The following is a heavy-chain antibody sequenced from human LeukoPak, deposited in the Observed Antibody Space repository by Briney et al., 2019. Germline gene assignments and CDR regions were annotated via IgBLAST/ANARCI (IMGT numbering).Heavy chain of an antibody. D-gene: IGHD3-10*01. CDR2: INPNSGGT. CDR1: GYTFTGYY. CDR3: ARERYGSGSYYFDY. Sequence: ASVKVSCKASGYTFTGYYIHWVRQAPGQGLEWMGWINPNSGGTSYAQKFQGRVTLTRDTSICTAYMELSRLTSDDTAVYYCARERYGSGSYYFDYWGQGTLVTVSS. J-gene: IGHJ4*02. V-gene: IGHV1-2*02.